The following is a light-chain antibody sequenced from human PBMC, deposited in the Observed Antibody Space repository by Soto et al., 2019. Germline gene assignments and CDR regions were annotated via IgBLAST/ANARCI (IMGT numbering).Light chain of an antibody. CDR1: QSVGGY. Sequence: EIALTQSQGTLSLCPGEGATLSGRASQSVGGYLAWFQQTPGQAPRLLIYDTSNRATGIPARFSGSGSGTDFTLTISSLETEDFAVYYCQQRSDWPPTFGQGTKVDI. V-gene: IGKV3-11*01. J-gene: IGKJ1*01. CDR2: DTS. CDR3: QQRSDWPPT.